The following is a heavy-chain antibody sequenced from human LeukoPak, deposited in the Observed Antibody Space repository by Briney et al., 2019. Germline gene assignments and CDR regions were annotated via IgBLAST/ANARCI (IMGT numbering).Heavy chain of an antibody. J-gene: IGHJ4*02. V-gene: IGHV4-59*01. CDR1: GGSLSSYY. D-gene: IGHD6-13*01. CDR2: IYYSGST. CDR3: ARESIAAAGIDY. Sequence: TETLSLTCTVSGGSLSSYYWSWIRQPPGKGLEWIGYIYYSGSTNYNPSLKSRVTISVDTSNNQFSLKLSSVTAADTAVYYCARESIAAAGIDYWGQGTLVTVSS.